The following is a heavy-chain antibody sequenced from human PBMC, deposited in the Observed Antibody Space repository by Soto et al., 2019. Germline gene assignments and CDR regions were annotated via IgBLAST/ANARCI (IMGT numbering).Heavy chain of an antibody. Sequence: QVQLVQSGAEVKKPGASVKVSCKASGYTFTSYGISWVRQAPGQGLEWMGWISAYNGNTNYAQKLQGRVTMTTDTSTSTASMELRSLRSDDTAVYYCARDLPLAGQWLGTFDYWGQGTLVTVSS. J-gene: IGHJ4*02. V-gene: IGHV1-18*01. D-gene: IGHD6-19*01. CDR2: ISAYNGNT. CDR3: ARDLPLAGQWLGTFDY. CDR1: GYTFTSYG.